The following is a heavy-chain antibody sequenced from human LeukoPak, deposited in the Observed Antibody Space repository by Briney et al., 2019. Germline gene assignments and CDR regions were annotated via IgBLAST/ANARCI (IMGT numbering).Heavy chain of an antibody. D-gene: IGHD6-13*01. CDR1: GFTVSSNY. CDR3: AKGVGSSH. Sequence: GGSLRLSCAASGFTVSSNYMSWVRQAPGKGLEWVSGISWNSGSIGYADSVKGRFTISRDNAKNSLYLQMNSLRAEDTALYYCAKGVGSSHWGQGTLVTVSS. CDR2: ISWNSGSI. J-gene: IGHJ4*02. V-gene: IGHV3-9*01.